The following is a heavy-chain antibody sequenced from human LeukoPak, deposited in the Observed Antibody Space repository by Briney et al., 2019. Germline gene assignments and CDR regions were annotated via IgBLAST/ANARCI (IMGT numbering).Heavy chain of an antibody. V-gene: IGHV4-34*01. Sequence: SETLSLTCAVYGGSFGTYYWSWIRRSPGKGLEWIAEINHRGDTNYNPSVKSRVTILVDTSKNQFSLKVSSLTAADTAVYYCARGPTISETGYFDYWGQGTLVTVSS. J-gene: IGHJ4*03. CDR2: INHRGDT. CDR3: ARGPTISETGYFDY. D-gene: IGHD1-1*01. CDR1: GGSFGTYY.